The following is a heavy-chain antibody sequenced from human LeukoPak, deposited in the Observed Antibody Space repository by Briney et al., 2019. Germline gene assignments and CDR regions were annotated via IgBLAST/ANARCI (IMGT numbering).Heavy chain of an antibody. CDR1: GGSISSGGYY. CDR3: AREVYYDSSGYYFDYYFDY. V-gene: IGHV4-31*03. CDR2: IYYSGST. Sequence: SETLSLTCTVSGGSISSGGYYWSWIRQHPGKGLEWIGYIYYSGSTYYNPSLKSRVTISVDTSKNQFSLKLSSVIAADTAVYYCAREVYYDSSGYYFDYYFDYWGQGTLVTVSS. D-gene: IGHD3-22*01. J-gene: IGHJ4*02.